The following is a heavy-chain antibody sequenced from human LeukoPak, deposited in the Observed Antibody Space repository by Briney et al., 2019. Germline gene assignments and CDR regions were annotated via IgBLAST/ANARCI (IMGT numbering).Heavy chain of an antibody. CDR3: ARSRVWSDYWGSFDY. V-gene: IGHV4-59*02. CDR2: IYQSGST. Sequence: SETLSLTWTVSGGSVIGYYCNWIRQPPGKGLDWLGYIYQSGSTNYNPSLKSRFTISVDTSKTQITLTLSAVTAADTAVYYCARSRVWSDYWGSFDYWGQGTLVTVSS. J-gene: IGHJ4*02. CDR1: GGSVIGYY. D-gene: IGHD3-3*01.